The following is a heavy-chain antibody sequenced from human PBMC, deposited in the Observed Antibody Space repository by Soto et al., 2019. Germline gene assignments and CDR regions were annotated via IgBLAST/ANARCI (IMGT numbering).Heavy chain of an antibody. CDR2: ISGGGST. CDR1: GFTFSSYA. D-gene: IGHD6-6*01. J-gene: IGHJ4*02. Sequence: GGSLRLSCAASGFTFSSYAMSWVRQAPGKGLEWVSAISGGGSTYYADSVKGRFTISRDNSKNTLYLQMNSLRAEDTAVYYCAKEGSSSLPVDYWGQGTLVTVSS. V-gene: IGHV3-23*01. CDR3: AKEGSSSLPVDY.